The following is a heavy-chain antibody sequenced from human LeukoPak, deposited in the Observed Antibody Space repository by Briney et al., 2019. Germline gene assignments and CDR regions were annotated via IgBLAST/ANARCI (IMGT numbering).Heavy chain of an antibody. V-gene: IGHV1-69*01. CDR3: ARFVYNWNYRGWFDP. Sequence: SVKVSCKASGGTFSSYAISGVRQAPGQGVEWMGGIIPIFGTANYAQKFQGRVTIIADESTSTAYMELSSLRSEDTAVYYCARFVYNWNYRGWFDPWGQGTLVTVSS. CDR2: IIPIFGTA. D-gene: IGHD1-7*01. J-gene: IGHJ5*02. CDR1: GGTFSSYA.